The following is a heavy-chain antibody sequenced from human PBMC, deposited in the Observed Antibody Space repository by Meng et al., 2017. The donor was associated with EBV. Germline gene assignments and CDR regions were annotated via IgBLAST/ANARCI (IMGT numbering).Heavy chain of an antibody. Sequence: GQVVRSGAEVKKPGASGKVSCKASGYTFTSYGISWVRQAPGQGLEWMGWISAYNGNTNYAQKLQGRVTMTTDTSTSTAYMELRSLRSDDTAVYYCARETSGYDFNWFDPWGQGTLVTVSS. CDR3: ARETSGYDFNWFDP. CDR2: ISAYNGNT. V-gene: IGHV1-18*01. J-gene: IGHJ5*02. D-gene: IGHD5-12*01. CDR1: GYTFTSYG.